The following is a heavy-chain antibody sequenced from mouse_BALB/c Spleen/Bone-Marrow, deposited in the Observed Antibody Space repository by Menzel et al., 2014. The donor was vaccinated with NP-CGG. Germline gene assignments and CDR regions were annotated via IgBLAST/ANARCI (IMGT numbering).Heavy chain of an antibody. CDR1: GYTFTTYP. Sequence: QVQLKESGAELVKPGASVKMSCKAFGYTFTTYPIEWMKQNHGKSLEWIGNFHPYNDDTKYNEKFKGKAKLTVEKSSSSVYLERSRLTSDAAAVYDCARRDGYYFGYWGQGTTLTVSS. V-gene: IGHV1-47*01. J-gene: IGHJ2*01. CDR3: ARRDGYYFGY. CDR2: FHPYNDDT. D-gene: IGHD2-3*01.